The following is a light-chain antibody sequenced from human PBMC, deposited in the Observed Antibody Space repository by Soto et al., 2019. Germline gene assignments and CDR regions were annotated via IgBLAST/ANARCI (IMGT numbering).Light chain of an antibody. CDR2: AAS. J-gene: IGKJ5*01. CDR1: QSVSSY. V-gene: IGKV3-11*01. Sequence: VLKKSAAALSLNTGERATLSCIASQSVSSYFAWYQQKPGQAPRLLIYAASNRATGIPARFSGSGSGTDFTLTISSLEPEDFAVYYCHQRSNWPITFGQGTRLEI. CDR3: HQRSNWPIT.